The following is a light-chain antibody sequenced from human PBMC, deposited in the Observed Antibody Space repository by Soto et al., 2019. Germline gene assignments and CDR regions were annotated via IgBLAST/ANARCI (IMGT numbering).Light chain of an antibody. CDR3: QQYSNWPPIT. CDR2: DTS. Sequence: VMTQSACTVSVSLGERATLSCRASQSVSIHLAWYQQKPGQAPRLLIYDTSTRATGIPARFSGSGSGTEFTLTISSLQSEDFAVYYCQQYSNWPPITFGQGTRLEIK. CDR1: QSVSIH. J-gene: IGKJ5*01. V-gene: IGKV3-15*01.